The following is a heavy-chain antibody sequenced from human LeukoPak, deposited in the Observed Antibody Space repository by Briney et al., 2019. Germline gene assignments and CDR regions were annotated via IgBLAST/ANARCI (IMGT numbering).Heavy chain of an antibody. CDR1: GGSISSYY. J-gene: IGHJ3*02. V-gene: IGHV4-59*01. D-gene: IGHD3-16*01. CDR3: AVLMTQGRAFDI. Sequence: SETLSLTCTVSGGSISSYYWSWIRQPPGKGLEWIGYIYYSGSTNYNPSLKSRVTISVDTSKNQFSLKLSSVTAADTAVYYCAVLMTQGRAFDIWGQGTMVTVSS. CDR2: IYYSGST.